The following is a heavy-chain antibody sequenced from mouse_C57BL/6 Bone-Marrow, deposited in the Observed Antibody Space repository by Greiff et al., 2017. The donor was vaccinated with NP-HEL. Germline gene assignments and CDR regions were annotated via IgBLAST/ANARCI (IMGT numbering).Heavy chain of an antibody. CDR3: ARNNFYAMDY. J-gene: IGHJ4*01. CDR2: INPSNGCT. CDR1: GYTFTNYW. D-gene: IGHD1-3*01. Sequence: VQLQQSGAELAKPGASVKLPCKASGYTFTNYWMHWVKQRPGQGLEWIGYINPSNGCTKYNQKFKGKATLTADKSSSTAYMELRSLTYEDTAVYYCARNNFYAMDYWGQGTTVTVSS. V-gene: IGHV1-7*01.